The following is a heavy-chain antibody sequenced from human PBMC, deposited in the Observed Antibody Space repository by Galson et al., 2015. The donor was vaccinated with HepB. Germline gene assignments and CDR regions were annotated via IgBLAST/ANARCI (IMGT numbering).Heavy chain of an antibody. J-gene: IGHJ4*02. CDR3: ARSNYYDSSGYYPTFDY. Sequence: SVKVSCKASGYTFTDFGISWMRQAPGQGLEWMGWISAYNGNTNTNYAQKFQGRVTMTTDTSTSTAYMELGSLRSEDTAVYYCARSNYYDSSGYYPTFDYWCQGTRSPSPQ. D-gene: IGHD3-22*01. CDR2: ISAYNGNTNT. CDR1: GYTFTDFG. V-gene: IGHV1-18*04.